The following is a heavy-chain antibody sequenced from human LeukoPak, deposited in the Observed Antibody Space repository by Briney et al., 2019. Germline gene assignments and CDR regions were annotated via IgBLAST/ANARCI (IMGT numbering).Heavy chain of an antibody. CDR3: ARVGYYPDYYMDV. D-gene: IGHD2-21*01. V-gene: IGHV4-38-2*02. J-gene: IGHJ6*03. Sequence: SETLSLTCTVSGYSISSGYHWGWIRQPAGKGLEWIGRISSSGSTNYNPSLKSRVTISVDTSKNQFSLKLSSVTAADTAVYYCARVGYYPDYYMDVWGKGTTVTVSS. CDR2: ISSSGST. CDR1: GYSISSGYH.